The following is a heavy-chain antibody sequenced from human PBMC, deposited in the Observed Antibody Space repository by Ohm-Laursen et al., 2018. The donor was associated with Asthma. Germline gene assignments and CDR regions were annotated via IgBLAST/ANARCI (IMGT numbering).Heavy chain of an antibody. CDR1: RFSFSTPG. D-gene: IGHD3-10*01. J-gene: IGHJ4*01. CDR3: AGGIETGSYLLSY. V-gene: IGHV3-33*01. CDR2: VWSDGSRE. Sequence: SLRLSCAASRFSFSTPGMHWVRQAPGKGLEWVAIVWSDGSRENYADSVRGRFSISRDNSKDTLYLQMNSLRAEDTAVYFCAGGIETGSYLLSYWGQGTLVTVSS.